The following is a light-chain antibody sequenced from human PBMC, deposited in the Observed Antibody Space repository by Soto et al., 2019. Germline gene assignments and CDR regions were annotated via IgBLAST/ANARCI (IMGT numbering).Light chain of an antibody. V-gene: IGKV3-20*01. Sequence: EIVLTQSPGTLSLYPGERATLSCRASHSVTSDYLAWYQQKPGQAPRLLIYGATKRATGIPDRFSGSGSGTDFTLTISRLEPEDFAVYYCQQYGGSSWTFGQGTKVDI. J-gene: IGKJ1*01. CDR3: QQYGGSSWT. CDR2: GAT. CDR1: HSVTSDY.